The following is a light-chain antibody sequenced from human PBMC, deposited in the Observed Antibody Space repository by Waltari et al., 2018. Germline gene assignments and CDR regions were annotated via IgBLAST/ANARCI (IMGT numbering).Light chain of an antibody. V-gene: IGKV1-33*01. Sequence: DIQMTQSPSSLSASVGDRVTITCQASQDINNYLNWYQQKPGKAPKLLIYDASSLETGVPSRFSGGGAGSHFTFTISSLQPEDIATYYCHQYDNLPFTFGPGTKVDIK. CDR1: QDINNY. CDR2: DAS. J-gene: IGKJ3*01. CDR3: HQYDNLPFT.